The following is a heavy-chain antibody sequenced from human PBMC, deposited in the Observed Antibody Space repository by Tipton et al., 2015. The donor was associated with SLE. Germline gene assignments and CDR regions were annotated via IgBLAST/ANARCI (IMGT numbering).Heavy chain of an antibody. D-gene: IGHD6-19*01. Sequence: TLSLTCTVSGASISSLYWSWIRQPPGKGLEWIGCISYSGSTNYNPSLRSRVTLSIDTSKNQFSLKLSSVTAADTAVYYCAKTVAGAAYLFDLWGQGTLVTVSS. CDR3: AKTVAGAAYLFDL. J-gene: IGHJ4*02. CDR2: ISYSGST. V-gene: IGHV4-59*08. CDR1: GASISSLY.